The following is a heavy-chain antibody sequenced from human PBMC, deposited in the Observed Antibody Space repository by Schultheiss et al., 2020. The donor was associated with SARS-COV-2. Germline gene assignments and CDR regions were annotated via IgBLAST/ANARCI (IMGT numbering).Heavy chain of an antibody. Sequence: SETLSLTCTVSGGSISSSSYYWSWIRQPPGKGLEWIGYIYYSGSTYYNPSLKSRVTISVDTSKNQFSLKLSSVTAADTAVYYCARDFSVSYYDFWSQKGDYFDYWGQGTLVTVSS. D-gene: IGHD3-3*01. CDR2: IYYSGST. CDR3: ARDFSVSYYDFWSQKGDYFDY. CDR1: GGSISSSSYY. J-gene: IGHJ4*02. V-gene: IGHV4-31*03.